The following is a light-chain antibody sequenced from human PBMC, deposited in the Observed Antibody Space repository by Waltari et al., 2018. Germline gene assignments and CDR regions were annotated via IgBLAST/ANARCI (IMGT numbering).Light chain of an antibody. CDR1: CASAGGYDY. CDR3: SSHAGNNLWI. Sequence: HSALTQPPPASGSPGQSVPIPCPGTCASAGGYDYVSWYQQHPGKVPKLIIYDVTKRPSGVPPRFSASKSGNSASLTVSGLQAEDEADYYCSSHAGNNLWIFGGGTKVTVL. J-gene: IGLJ2*01. CDR2: DVT. V-gene: IGLV2-8*01.